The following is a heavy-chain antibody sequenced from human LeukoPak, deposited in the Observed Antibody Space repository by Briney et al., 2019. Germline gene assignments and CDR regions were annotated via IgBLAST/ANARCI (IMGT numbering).Heavy chain of an antibody. CDR2: ISIGNTYI. J-gene: IGHJ2*01. CDR3: AGSDTIGYLPREWDYWYFDR. V-gene: IGHV3-21*03. Sequence: GGSLRLSCAASGFTFSSYSMNWVRQAPGKGLEWVSSISIGNTYIYYADSVKGRFTISRDNAKNSLYLQLNSLRAEDTAVYYCAGSDTIGYLPREWDYWYFDRWGRGTLVTVSS. CDR1: GFTFSSYS. D-gene: IGHD3-22*01.